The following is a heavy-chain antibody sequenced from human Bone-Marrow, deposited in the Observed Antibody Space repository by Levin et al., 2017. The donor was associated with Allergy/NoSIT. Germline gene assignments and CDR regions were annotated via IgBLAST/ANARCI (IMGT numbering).Heavy chain of an antibody. CDR1: GYSFTDYH. CDR2: INPNDDDT. D-gene: IGHD6-19*01. Sequence: ASVKVSCKASGYSFTDYHIHWVRQAPGRGLEWMGWINPNDDDTHFAGEFHDRVTLTRDTSISTVYMELSRLTPGDTAVYYCAKVVVPLYRSDWYLGDALDVWGQGTMVTVSS. V-gene: IGHV1-2*02. J-gene: IGHJ3*01. CDR3: AKVVVPLYRSDWYLGDALDV.